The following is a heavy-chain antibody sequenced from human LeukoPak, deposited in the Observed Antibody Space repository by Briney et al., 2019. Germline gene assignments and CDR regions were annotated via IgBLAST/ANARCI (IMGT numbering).Heavy chain of an antibody. V-gene: IGHV4-59*02. CDR1: GGSVSGYF. CDR3: ARVMDHGYSDY. J-gene: IGHJ4*02. CDR2: IFYSGST. D-gene: IGHD3-22*01. Sequence: SETLSLTCTVSGGSVSGYFWSWMRKPPGGGLEFIGYIFYSGSTKYNPSLKSRVTISVDTSQNHFSLKLSSVTAADTAVYYCARVMDHGYSDYWGQGTLVTVSS.